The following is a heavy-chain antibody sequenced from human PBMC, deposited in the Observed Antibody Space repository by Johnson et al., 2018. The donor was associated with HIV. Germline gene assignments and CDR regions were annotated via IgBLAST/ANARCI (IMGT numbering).Heavy chain of an antibody. V-gene: IGHV3-15*01. CDR1: GFTFSNAW. CDR3: AKDQVEWVSSGYPVTAFDI. CDR2: IKSKTDGGTT. Sequence: EVQLVESGGGLVKPGGSLRLSCAASGFTFSNAWMNWFRQAPGKGLEWIGRIKSKTDGGTTDYAAPVKGRFTISRDNSKNTLYLQMNSLRAEDTAVYYCAKDQVEWVSSGYPVTAFDIWGQGTMVTVSS. D-gene: IGHD3-22*01. J-gene: IGHJ3*02.